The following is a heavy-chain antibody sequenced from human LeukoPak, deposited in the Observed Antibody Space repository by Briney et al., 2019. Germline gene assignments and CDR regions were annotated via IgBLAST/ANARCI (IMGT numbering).Heavy chain of an antibody. V-gene: IGHV4-59*01. CDR1: GGSISSYY. J-gene: IGHJ4*02. D-gene: IGHD1-26*01. CDR3: ARAVGATKGWFDY. Sequence: SETLSLTCTVSGGSISSYYWSWIRQPPGKGLEWIGYIYYSGSTNYIPSLKSRVTISVDTSKNQFSLKLSSVTAADTAVYFCARAVGATKGWFDYWGQGTLVTVSS. CDR2: IYYSGST.